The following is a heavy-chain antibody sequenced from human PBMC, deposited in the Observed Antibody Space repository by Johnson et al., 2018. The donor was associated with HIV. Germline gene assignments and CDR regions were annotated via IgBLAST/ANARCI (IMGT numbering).Heavy chain of an antibody. CDR3: ARDYRGALDI. V-gene: IGHV3-33*08. CDR1: GFTFSSYG. J-gene: IGHJ3*02. CDR2: IWYDGSNK. D-gene: IGHD4-11*01. Sequence: QVQLVESGGGLVKPGGSLRLSCAASGFTFSSYGMHWVRQAPGKGLEWVAVIWYDGSNKYYADSVKGRFTISRDNSKNTLYLQMNSLRVEDTAVYFCARDYRGALDIWGQGTMVTVSS.